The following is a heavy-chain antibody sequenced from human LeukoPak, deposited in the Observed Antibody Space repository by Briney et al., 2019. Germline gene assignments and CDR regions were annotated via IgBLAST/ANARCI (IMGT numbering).Heavy chain of an antibody. V-gene: IGHV3-7*01. Sequence: GGSLRLSCAASGFTFSSYWMSWVRQAPGEGLEWVANIKQDGSEKYYVDSVKGRSTISRDNAKNSLYLQMNSLRAEDTAVYYCARDVYYGSGSPRLDYWGQGTLVTVSS. CDR1: GFTFSSYW. J-gene: IGHJ4*02. CDR3: ARDVYYGSGSPRLDY. CDR2: IKQDGSEK. D-gene: IGHD3-10*01.